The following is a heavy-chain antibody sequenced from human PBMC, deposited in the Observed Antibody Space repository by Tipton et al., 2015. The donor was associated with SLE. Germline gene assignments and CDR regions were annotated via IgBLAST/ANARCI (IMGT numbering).Heavy chain of an antibody. D-gene: IGHD2-2*01. J-gene: IGHJ2*01. Sequence: TLSLTCAVYGGSFSGYYWTWIRQPPGKGLEWIGEINYSGSTNYNPSLKSRVTISVDTSKNQFSLKLSSVTAADTAVYYCARRLVAAANDWYFGLWGRGTLVTVSS. CDR1: GGSFSGYY. CDR3: ARRLVAAANDWYFGL. V-gene: IGHV4-34*01. CDR2: INYSGST.